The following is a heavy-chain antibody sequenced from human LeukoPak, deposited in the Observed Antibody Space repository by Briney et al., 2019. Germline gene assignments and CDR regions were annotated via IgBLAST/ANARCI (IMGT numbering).Heavy chain of an antibody. CDR3: AKTHSMIVVVGDAFDI. V-gene: IGHV3-23*01. D-gene: IGHD3-22*01. J-gene: IGHJ3*02. Sequence: GGSLRLSCAASGFTFSSYAMSWVRQAPGKGLEWVSAISGSGGSTYYADSVKGRFTISRDNSKNTLYLQMNSLRAEDTAVYYCAKTHSMIVVVGDAFDIWGQGTMVTVSS. CDR1: GFTFSSYA. CDR2: ISGSGGST.